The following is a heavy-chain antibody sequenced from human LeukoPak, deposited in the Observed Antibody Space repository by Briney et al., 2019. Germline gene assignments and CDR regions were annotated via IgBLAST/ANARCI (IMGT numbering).Heavy chain of an antibody. J-gene: IGHJ5*02. D-gene: IGHD3-22*01. CDR2: ISPYNGNT. V-gene: IGHV1-18*01. CDR3: ARDDRSGSWSWFDP. CDR1: GYTFSSYG. Sequence: ASVKVSCKASGYTFSSYGISWVRQAPGQGFEWMGWISPYNGNTQYAQSLQDRVTMTTDTSTSTAYMELRSLKPDDTAFYYCARDDRSGSWSWFDPWGQGTLVTVSS.